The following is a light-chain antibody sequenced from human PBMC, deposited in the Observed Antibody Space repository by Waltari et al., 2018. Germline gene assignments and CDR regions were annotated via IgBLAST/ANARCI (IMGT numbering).Light chain of an antibody. CDR2: EVS. CDR3: SSYAGSNNWA. Sequence: QSALTQPPSASGSPGQSVTISCTGTSSDVGYSNYVSWYQQHPGKAPKLMIYEVSKRPSGVPARFSGSKSGNTASLTVSGLQAEDEADYYCSSYAGSNNWAFGGGTKLTVL. J-gene: IGLJ3*02. CDR1: SSDVGYSNY. V-gene: IGLV2-8*01.